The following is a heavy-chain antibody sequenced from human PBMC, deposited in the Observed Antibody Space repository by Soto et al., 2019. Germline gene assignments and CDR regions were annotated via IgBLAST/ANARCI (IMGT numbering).Heavy chain of an antibody. D-gene: IGHD3-10*01. V-gene: IGHV4-39*07. Sequence: SETLSLTCTVSGDSISSSNFYWAWIRQPPGRGLEFIGTFYHRGSTYHNPSLKSRVTTSVDKSKNQFSLKLSSVTAADTAVYYCARVMRSGTHFDYWGQGTLVTVSS. J-gene: IGHJ4*02. CDR2: FYHRGST. CDR1: GDSISSSNFY. CDR3: ARVMRSGTHFDY.